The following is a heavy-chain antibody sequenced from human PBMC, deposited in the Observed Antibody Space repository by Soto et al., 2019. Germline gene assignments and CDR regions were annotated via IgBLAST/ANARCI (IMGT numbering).Heavy chain of an antibody. Sequence: PGGSLRLSCAASGFTFSSYSMNWVRQAPGKGLEWVSYINSSSSTIYYADSVKGRFTISRDNAKNSLYLQMNSLRDEDTAVYYCAREGESSGCYYFDYWGQGTLVTVPQ. J-gene: IGHJ4*02. D-gene: IGHD6-19*01. CDR3: AREGESSGCYYFDY. V-gene: IGHV3-48*02. CDR2: INSSSSTI. CDR1: GFTFSSYS.